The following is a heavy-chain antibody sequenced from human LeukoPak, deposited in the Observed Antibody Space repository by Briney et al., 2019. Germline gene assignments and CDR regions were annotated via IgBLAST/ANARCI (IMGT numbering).Heavy chain of an antibody. Sequence: SETLSLTCTVSGGSISSGGYYWSWIRQPPGKGLEWIGYIYHSGSTNYNPSLKSRVTISVDTSKNQFSLKLSSVTAADTAVYYCARHRLGYSSSSLLFDYWGQGTLVTVSS. CDR1: GGSISSGGYY. CDR3: ARHRLGYSSSSLLFDY. V-gene: IGHV4-30-2*01. CDR2: IYHSGST. J-gene: IGHJ4*02. D-gene: IGHD6-6*01.